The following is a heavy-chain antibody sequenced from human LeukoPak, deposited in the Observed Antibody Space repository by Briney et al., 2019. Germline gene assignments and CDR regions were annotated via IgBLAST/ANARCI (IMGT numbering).Heavy chain of an antibody. V-gene: IGHV4-61*02. CDR1: GGSISSSSYY. CDR2: TYTSGST. Sequence: SETLSLTCTVSGGSISSSSYYWSWIRQPAGKGLEWIGRTYTSGSTNYNPSLKSRVTMSVDTFKNQFSLKLSSVTAADTAVYYCASLAHDYGDPYYFDYWGQGTLVTVSS. CDR3: ASLAHDYGDPYYFDY. J-gene: IGHJ4*02. D-gene: IGHD4-17*01.